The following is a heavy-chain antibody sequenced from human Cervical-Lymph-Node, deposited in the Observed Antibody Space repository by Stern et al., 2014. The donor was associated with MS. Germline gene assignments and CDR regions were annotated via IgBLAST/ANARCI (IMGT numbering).Heavy chain of an antibody. V-gene: IGHV4-39*01. CDR2: VYYSGNT. CDR1: GDSLSSSTFY. J-gene: IGHJ4*02. Sequence: QVQLQESGPGLVKPSDTLSLTCSVSGDSLSSSTFYWGWIRQPPGKGPEWIGSVYYSGNTYYHPSLKSRVTISVDTSKNQFSLSLPSVTAADTAVYYCARHQLGYGYAYLRYWGQGTLVTVSS. CDR3: ARHQLGYGYAYLRY. D-gene: IGHD5-18*01.